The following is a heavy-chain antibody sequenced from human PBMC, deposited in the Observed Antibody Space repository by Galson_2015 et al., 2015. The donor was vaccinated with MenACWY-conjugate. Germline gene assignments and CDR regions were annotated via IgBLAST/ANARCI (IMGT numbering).Heavy chain of an antibody. V-gene: IGHV3-23*01. Sequence: SLRLSCAASGLTFSNYGMAWVRQAPGKGLEWVSAIVGSGSTTYYADSVKGRFTISRDNSKNTLYLQMNSLRAEDTAIYYCAKMQGYFDYWSQGTLVTVSS. CDR2: IVGSGSTT. CDR3: AKMQGYFDY. CDR1: GLTFSNYG. J-gene: IGHJ4*02.